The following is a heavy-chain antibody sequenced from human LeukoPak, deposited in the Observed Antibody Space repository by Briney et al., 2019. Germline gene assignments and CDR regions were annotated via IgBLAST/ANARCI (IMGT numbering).Heavy chain of an antibody. CDR3: ARGRSVYGSGSYSDY. Sequence: GGSLRLSCAASGFTFRNYAMSWVRQAPGKGLEWVTIMSYDGNFTYYSDSVKGRFTISRDNSNDTLYLQMNSLRADDTAIYYCARGRSVYGSGSYSDYWGQGTLVTVSS. CDR1: GFTFRNYA. CDR2: MSYDGNFT. D-gene: IGHD3-10*01. J-gene: IGHJ4*02. V-gene: IGHV3-30*04.